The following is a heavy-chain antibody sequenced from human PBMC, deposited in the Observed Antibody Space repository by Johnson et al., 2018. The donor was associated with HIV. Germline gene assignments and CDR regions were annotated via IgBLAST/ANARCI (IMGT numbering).Heavy chain of an antibody. J-gene: IGHJ3*02. Sequence: VQLVESGGGLVQPGRSLRLSCTASGFTFGDYAMSWFRQAPGKGLEWVGFIRSKAYGGTTEYAASVKGRFTISRYDSKSIAYLQMNSLTTEATAVYYCSLSYSSSSNAFDIWGQGKMVTVSS. CDR1: GFTFGDYA. CDR2: IRSKAYGGTT. V-gene: IGHV3-49*03. CDR3: SLSYSSSSNAFDI. D-gene: IGHD6-6*01.